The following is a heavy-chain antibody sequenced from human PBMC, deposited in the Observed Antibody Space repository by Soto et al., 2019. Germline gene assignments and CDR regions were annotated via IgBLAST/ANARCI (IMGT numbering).Heavy chain of an antibody. J-gene: IGHJ5*02. V-gene: IGHV4-30-4*01. CDR3: ARGDYDILTGPQRGFDP. D-gene: IGHD3-9*01. CDR2: IYYSGST. CDR1: GGSISSGDYY. Sequence: SETLSLTYTVSGGSISSGDYYWSWIRQPPGKGLEWIGYIYYSGSTYYNPSLKSRVTISVDTSKNQFSLKLSSVTAADTAVYYCARGDYDILTGPQRGFDPWGQGTLVTVSS.